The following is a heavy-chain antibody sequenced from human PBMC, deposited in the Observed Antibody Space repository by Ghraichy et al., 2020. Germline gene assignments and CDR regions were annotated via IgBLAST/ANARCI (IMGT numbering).Heavy chain of an antibody. J-gene: IGHJ5*02. Sequence: ALRLSCAASGFNFRSYGMHWVRQAPGKGLEWVAVIWYDESKKDYADSVKGRFTISRDNSKNTVYLHMGNMRDDDTAVYYCAKDVTGGSGRGGFDPWGQGTLVAVSS. CDR3: AKDVTGGSGRGGFDP. V-gene: IGHV3-33*06. D-gene: IGHD6-25*01. CDR1: GFNFRSYG. CDR2: IWYDESKK.